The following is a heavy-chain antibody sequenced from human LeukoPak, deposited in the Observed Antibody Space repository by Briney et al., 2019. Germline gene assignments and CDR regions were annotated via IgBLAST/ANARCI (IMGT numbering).Heavy chain of an antibody. CDR2: ISGSAGNT. D-gene: IGHD3-3*01. Sequence: GGSLRLSCAASGFTFSIYAMSWVRQAPGKGLEWISAISGSAGNTYYADSVKGRFTISRDNSKNTMYLQMNSLRAEDTAVYYCAKDLVNNYDFWSGYYIGFDYWGQGNLVTVAS. J-gene: IGHJ4*02. CDR3: AKDLVNNYDFWSGYYIGFDY. V-gene: IGHV3-23*01. CDR1: GFTFSIYA.